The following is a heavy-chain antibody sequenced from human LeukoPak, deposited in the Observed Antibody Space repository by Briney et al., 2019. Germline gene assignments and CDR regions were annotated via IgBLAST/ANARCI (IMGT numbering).Heavy chain of an antibody. D-gene: IGHD6-13*01. J-gene: IGHJ4*02. CDR2: IYYSGST. CDR1: GGSISSSSYY. Sequence: KPSETLSLTCTVSGGSISSSSYYWGWIRQPPGKGLEWIGSIYYSGSTYYNPSLKSRVTISVDTSKNQFSLKLSSVTAADTAVYYCARAGVSSSFNLYYFDYWGQGTLVTVSS. CDR3: ARAGVSSSFNLYYFDY. V-gene: IGHV4-39*07.